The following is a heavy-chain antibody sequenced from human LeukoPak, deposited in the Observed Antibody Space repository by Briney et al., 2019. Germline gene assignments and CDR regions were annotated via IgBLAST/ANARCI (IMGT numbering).Heavy chain of an antibody. CDR1: GFTVSSNY. V-gene: IGHV3-66*01. CDR3: ASGHSYVQIDY. Sequence: PGGSLRLSCAASGFTVSSNYMSWVSQAPGKWLEWVSVIYSGGRTYYADSVKGRFTISRDNSKNTLYLQMNSLRAEDTAVYYCASGHSYVQIDYWGQETLVTVS. D-gene: IGHD5-18*01. CDR2: IYSGGRT. J-gene: IGHJ4*02.